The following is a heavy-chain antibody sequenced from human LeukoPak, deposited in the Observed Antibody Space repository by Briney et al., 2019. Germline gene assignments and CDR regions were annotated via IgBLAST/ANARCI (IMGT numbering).Heavy chain of an antibody. J-gene: IGHJ4*02. CDR3: ARVGPETAFDY. Sequence: GGSLRLSCAASGFTVSSNYMSWVRQAPGKGLEWVSVIYSGGSTYYADSVKGRFTISRDNSKNMLYLQMASLRGEDMAVYYCARVGPETAFDYWGQGTLVTVSS. CDR1: GFTVSSNY. CDR2: IYSGGST. D-gene: IGHD1-14*01. V-gene: IGHV3-66*01.